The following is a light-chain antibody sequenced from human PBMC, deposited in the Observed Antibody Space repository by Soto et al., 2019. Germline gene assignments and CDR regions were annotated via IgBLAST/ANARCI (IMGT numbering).Light chain of an antibody. CDR2: DNN. CDR3: GTWDSSLSAVV. V-gene: IGLV1-51*01. Sequence: QSVLTQPPSVSAAPGQKVTISCSGSTSNIGNNYVSWYQQLPGTAPKLLIYDNNKRPSGIPDRFYGSKFGTSATLGITGLQTGDEADYYCGTWDSSLSAVVFGGGTKVTVL. CDR1: TSNIGNNY. J-gene: IGLJ2*01.